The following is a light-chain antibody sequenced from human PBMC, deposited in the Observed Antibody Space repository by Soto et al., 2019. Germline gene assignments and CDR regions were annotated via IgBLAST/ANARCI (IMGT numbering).Light chain of an antibody. CDR3: QQYYSYPQT. CDR2: AAS. CDR1: QGISSY. J-gene: IGKJ1*01. V-gene: IGKV1-8*01. Sequence: IQMTQSPSSLSASTGDRVTITCRASQGISSYLAWYQQKPGKAPKLLIYAASTLQSGVQSRFSGSGSGTDCTLTISRLQSEDLATYYCQQYYSYPQTFGQGTRVEIK.